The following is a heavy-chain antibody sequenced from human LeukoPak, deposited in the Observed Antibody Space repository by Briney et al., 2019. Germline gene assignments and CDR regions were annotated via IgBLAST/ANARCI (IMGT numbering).Heavy chain of an antibody. J-gene: IGHJ4*02. CDR3: ARHSRDGYKLDY. V-gene: IGHV4-59*08. Sequence: SETLSLTCTVSGDSISSYYWSWIRQPPGKGLEWIGHIYYSGSTNYNPSLKSRVTISVDTSKNQFSLKLSSVTAADTAVYYCARHSRDGYKLDYWGQGTLVTVSS. D-gene: IGHD5-24*01. CDR2: IYYSGST. CDR1: GDSISSYY.